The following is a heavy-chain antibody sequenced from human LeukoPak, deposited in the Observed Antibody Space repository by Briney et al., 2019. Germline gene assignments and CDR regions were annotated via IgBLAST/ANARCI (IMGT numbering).Heavy chain of an antibody. CDR1: GFTFSSHG. J-gene: IGHJ5*02. D-gene: IGHD1-20*01. CDR3: ARVLTGSYNWFDP. CDR2: INSDGSRT. V-gene: IGHV3-74*01. Sequence: GGTLRLSCAASGFTFSSHGMNWVRQTPGKGLVWVSRINSDGSRTSYADSVKGRFTISRDNAKNTLYLQMNSLRAEDTAVYYCARVLTGSYNWFDPWGQGTLVTVSS.